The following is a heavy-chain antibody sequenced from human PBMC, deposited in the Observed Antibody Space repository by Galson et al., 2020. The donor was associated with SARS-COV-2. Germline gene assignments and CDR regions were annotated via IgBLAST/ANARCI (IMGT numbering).Heavy chain of an antibody. CDR3: ARVMGIPTPGTGNY. D-gene: IGHD6-13*01. CDR2: ISSSGNYI. J-gene: IGHJ4*02. V-gene: IGHV3-48*03. CDR1: GFTFSSYE. Sequence: GESLKISCAASGFTFSSYEMNWVRQAPGKGLEWVPYISSSGNYIYYADSVKGRFTISRDNAKNSLSLLMNSLRAEDTAVYYCARVMGIPTPGTGNYWGQGILVTVSS.